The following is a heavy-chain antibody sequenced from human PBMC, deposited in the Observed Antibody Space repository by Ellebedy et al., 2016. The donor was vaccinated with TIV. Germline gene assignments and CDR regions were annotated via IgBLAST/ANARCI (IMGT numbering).Heavy chain of an antibody. CDR3: STLSDTGY. Sequence: PGGSLRLSCAASGFTFSTYWMHWVRQAPGKGLVWLSRINGDGGFTSHEDFVKGRFTISRDNAKNTLYLQMNSLKAEDTAMYYCSTLSDTGYWGHGTLVTVSS. V-gene: IGHV3-74*01. J-gene: IGHJ4*01. D-gene: IGHD2-21*02. CDR2: INGDGGFT. CDR1: GFTFSTYW.